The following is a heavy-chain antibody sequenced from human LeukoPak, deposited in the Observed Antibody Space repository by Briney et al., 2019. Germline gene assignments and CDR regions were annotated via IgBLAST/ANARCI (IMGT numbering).Heavy chain of an antibody. D-gene: IGHD6-19*01. Sequence: PGGSLRLSCAASGFTFSSYGMHWVRQAPGKGLEWVSAIGGSGVSAYYADSVKGRFTVSRDNSKNTMYLQMYSLRGEDTAVYYCAKESSGWDPYFFDYWVQGTLVTVSS. CDR1: GFTFSSYG. CDR2: IGGSGVSA. CDR3: AKESSGWDPYFFDY. J-gene: IGHJ4*02. V-gene: IGHV3-23*01.